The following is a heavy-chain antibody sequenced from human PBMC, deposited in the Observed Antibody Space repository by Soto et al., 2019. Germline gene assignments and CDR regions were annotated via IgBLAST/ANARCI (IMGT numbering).Heavy chain of an antibody. V-gene: IGHV5-51*01. D-gene: IGHD3-10*01. J-gene: IGHJ6*02. CDR3: AAGGVRGVFTRTRDYYGMDV. CDR2: IYPGDSDP. CDR1: GYSFTSYW. Sequence: EVQLVQSGAEVKKPGESLKISCKGSGYSFTSYWIGWVRQMPGKVLEWMGIIYPGDSDPRYSPSFQGQVTISADKSISTAYLQWSSLKASDTAMYYCAAGGVRGVFTRTRDYYGMDVWGQGTTVTVSS.